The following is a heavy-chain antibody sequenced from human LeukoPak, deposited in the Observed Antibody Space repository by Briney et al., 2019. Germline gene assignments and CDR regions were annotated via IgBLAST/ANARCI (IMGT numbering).Heavy chain of an antibody. Sequence: PSETLSLTCSVSGGSMSSYYWSWIRQSPGKGLEWIGYIYHSGSTDYNSSLKSRVTISEDASKKQFSLKVSSVTAADTAVYYCARGGVLKSVDYWGQGTLVAVSS. D-gene: IGHD3-16*01. CDR1: GGSMSSYY. V-gene: IGHV4-59*01. CDR2: IYHSGST. CDR3: ARGGVLKSVDY. J-gene: IGHJ4*02.